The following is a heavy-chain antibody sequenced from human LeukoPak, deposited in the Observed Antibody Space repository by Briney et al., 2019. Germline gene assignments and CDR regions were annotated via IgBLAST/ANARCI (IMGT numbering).Heavy chain of an antibody. CDR1: GFTFSTYS. Sequence: PGGSLRLSCAASGFTFSTYSMNWVRQAPGKGLEWVSYISSSSSTIYYADSVKGRFTISRDNAKNSLYLQMNSLRAEDTAVYYCASEGSGWDQAYWGQGTLVTVP. CDR2: ISSSSSTI. J-gene: IGHJ4*02. V-gene: IGHV3-48*01. D-gene: IGHD6-19*01. CDR3: ASEGSGWDQAY.